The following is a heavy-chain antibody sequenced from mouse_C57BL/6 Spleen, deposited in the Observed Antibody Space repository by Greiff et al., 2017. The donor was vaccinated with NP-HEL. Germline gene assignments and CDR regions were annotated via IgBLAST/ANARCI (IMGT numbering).Heavy chain of an antibody. CDR3: ARASSYFDY. Sequence: EVQLQQSGPGMVKPSQSLSLTCTVTGYSITSGYDWHWIRHFPGNKLEWMGYISYSGSTNYNPSLKSRISITHDTSKNHFFLKLNSVTTEDTATYYCARASSYFDYWGQGTTLTVSS. CDR2: ISYSGST. V-gene: IGHV3-1*01. J-gene: IGHJ2*01. D-gene: IGHD1-1*01. CDR1: GYSITSGYD.